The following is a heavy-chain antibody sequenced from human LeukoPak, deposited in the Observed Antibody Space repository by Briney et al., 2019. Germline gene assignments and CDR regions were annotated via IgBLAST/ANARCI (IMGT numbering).Heavy chain of an antibody. CDR2: IYYSGST. CDR3: AREDGYNYLDY. V-gene: IGHV4-31*03. J-gene: IGHJ4*02. D-gene: IGHD5-24*01. Sequence: SQTLSLTCTVSGGSIGSGGYYWSWIRQHPGKGLEWIGYIYYSGSTYYNPSLKSRVTISVDTSKNQFSLKLSSVTAADTAVYYCAREDGYNYLDYWGQGTLVTVSS. CDR1: GGSIGSGGYY.